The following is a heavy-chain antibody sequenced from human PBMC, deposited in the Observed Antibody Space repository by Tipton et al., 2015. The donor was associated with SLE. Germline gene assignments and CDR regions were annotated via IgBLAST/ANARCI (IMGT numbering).Heavy chain of an antibody. Sequence: GLVKPSETLSLICTVSGGSISSSGYYWGWIRQPPGKGLEWIGSIYYSGSTYYNPSLKSRVTISVDTSKNQFSLKLSSVTAADTAVYYCARLPTGFPNWFDPWGQGTLVTVSS. J-gene: IGHJ5*02. V-gene: IGHV4-39*01. CDR3: ARLPTGFPNWFDP. CDR1: GGSISSSGYY. CDR2: IYYSGST. D-gene: IGHD4-17*01.